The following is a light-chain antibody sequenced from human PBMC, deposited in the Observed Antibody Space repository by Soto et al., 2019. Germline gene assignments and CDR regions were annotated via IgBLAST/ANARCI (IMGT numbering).Light chain of an antibody. CDR3: SSFTTRNTWV. V-gene: IGLV2-14*01. Sequence: HSALTQPTSVSGCPGQSITICCTGSISDGGGRDYGSCYQQHPGKAPKVIIYEVTRWPSGVAGRFSGSKSGNTASLTISGLQPEDEADYYCSSFTTRNTWVFGGGTKVNV. CDR2: EVT. J-gene: IGLJ3*02. CDR1: ISDGGGRDY.